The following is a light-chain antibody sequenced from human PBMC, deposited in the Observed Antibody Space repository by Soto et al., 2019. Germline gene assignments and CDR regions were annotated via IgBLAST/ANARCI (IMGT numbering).Light chain of an antibody. J-gene: IGKJ2*01. Sequence: IEFTQCPCPLSLSPGERATLSCRASPSVSSSYLAWYQQKPGQAPRLLISAASTRATGIPARFSGSGSGTEFTLTISRLEPEDFAAYYCQQYGGSSYTFGQGTKVDIK. CDR2: AAS. CDR1: PSVSSSY. V-gene: IGKV3-20*01. CDR3: QQYGGSSYT.